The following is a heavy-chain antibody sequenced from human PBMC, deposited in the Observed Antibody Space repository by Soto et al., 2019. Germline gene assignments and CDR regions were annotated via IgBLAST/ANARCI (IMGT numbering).Heavy chain of an antibody. CDR3: ARGVSPDIVVVPAAAVGMDV. D-gene: IGHD2-2*01. Sequence: PSETLSLTCTASGGSISSYYWSWIRQPAGKGLEWIGRIYTSGSTNYNPSLKSRVTMSVDTSKNQFSLKLSSVTAADTAVYYCARGVSPDIVVVPAAAVGMDVWGQGTTVTVSS. J-gene: IGHJ6*02. CDR1: GGSISSYY. CDR2: IYTSGST. V-gene: IGHV4-4*07.